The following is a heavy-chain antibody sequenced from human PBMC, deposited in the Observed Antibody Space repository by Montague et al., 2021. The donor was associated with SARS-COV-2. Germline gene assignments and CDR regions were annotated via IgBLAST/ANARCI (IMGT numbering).Heavy chain of an antibody. CDR1: GFTFSNAW. J-gene: IGHJ6*02. V-gene: IGHV3-15*01. CDR2: IKSKTDGGTT. Sequence: SLRLSCAASGFTFSNAWMSWVRQAPGKGLEWVGRIKSKTDGGTTDYAAPVKGRFTISRDDSKNTLYLQMNSLKTEDTAVYYCTAGVELRFLEWSLPTYYYGMDVWGQGTTVTVSS. CDR3: TAGVELRFLEWSLPTYYYGMDV. D-gene: IGHD3-3*01.